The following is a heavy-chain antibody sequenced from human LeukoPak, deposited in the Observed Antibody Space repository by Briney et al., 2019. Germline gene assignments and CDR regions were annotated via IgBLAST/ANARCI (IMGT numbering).Heavy chain of an antibody. CDR3: ARHSSLGHFDF. V-gene: IGHV4-59*02. Sequence: SETLSLTCSVSVGSVNGHYWSWIRQPPGKGLEWIGYIYSGGSINYNPSLRGRLTISVDPSKSQFSLTLNSVTAADTAVYFCARHSSLGHFDFWGQGTLVTVSS. CDR1: VGSVNGHY. CDR2: IYSGGSI. J-gene: IGHJ4*02.